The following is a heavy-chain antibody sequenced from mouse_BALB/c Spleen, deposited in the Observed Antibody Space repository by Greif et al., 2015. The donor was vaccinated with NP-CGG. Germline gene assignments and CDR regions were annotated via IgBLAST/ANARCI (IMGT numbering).Heavy chain of an antibody. D-gene: IGHD4-1*01. CDR1: GYTFSSYW. CDR2: ILPGSGST. J-gene: IGHJ4*01. V-gene: IGHV1-9*01. CDR3: ARVGGTGAMDY. Sequence: QVQLQQSGAELMKPGASVKISCKATGYTFSSYWIEWVKQRPGHGLEWIGEILPGSGSTNYNEKFKGKATFTADTSSNTAYMQLSSLTSEDSAVYYCARVGGTGAMDYWGQGTSVTVSS.